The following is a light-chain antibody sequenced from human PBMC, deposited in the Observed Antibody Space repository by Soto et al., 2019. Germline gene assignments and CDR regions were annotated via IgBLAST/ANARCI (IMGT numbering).Light chain of an antibody. V-gene: IGKV2-30*01. CDR1: QSLVSSDGHTF. J-gene: IGKJ2*01. CDR3: TQATHWSPFT. Sequence: DVVMTQSPLSLPVTLGQPASISCRSSQSLVSSDGHTFLNWFQLRPGQSPRRLIYEVSHRDSGVPDTFRGSGSGTDVTLKISRVEAEDVGVSYCTQATHWSPFTFGQGTKLEIK. CDR2: EVS.